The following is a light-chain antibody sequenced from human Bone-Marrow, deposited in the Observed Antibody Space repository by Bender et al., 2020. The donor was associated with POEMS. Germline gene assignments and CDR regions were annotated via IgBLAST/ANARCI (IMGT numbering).Light chain of an antibody. V-gene: IGLV2-23*01. CDR2: EGT. J-gene: IGLJ2*01. Sequence: QSALLTQPPSASGSPGQSVTISCTGTSSDIGGYNYVSWYQQHPGKAPRLVIYEGTKRPSGVSNRFSGSQSGNTASLTISGLQAEDEAHYYCCSYAGSSTLVFGGGTKLTVL. CDR1: SSDIGGYNY. CDR3: CSYAGSSTLV.